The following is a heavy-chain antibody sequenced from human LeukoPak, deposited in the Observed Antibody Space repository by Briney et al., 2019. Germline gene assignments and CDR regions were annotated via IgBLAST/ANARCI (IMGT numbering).Heavy chain of an antibody. Sequence: PSETLSLTCAVYGGSFSGYYWSWIRQPPGKGLEWIGEINHSGSTNYNPSLKSRVTISVDTSKNQFSLKLSSVTAADTAVYYCARHLFPRGYSYGPPGYFDYWGQGTLVTVSS. CDR3: ARHLFPRGYSYGPPGYFDY. J-gene: IGHJ4*02. V-gene: IGHV4-34*01. CDR1: GGSFSGYY. D-gene: IGHD5-18*01. CDR2: INHSGST.